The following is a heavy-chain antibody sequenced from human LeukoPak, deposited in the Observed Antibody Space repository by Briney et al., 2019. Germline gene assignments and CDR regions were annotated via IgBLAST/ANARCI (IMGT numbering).Heavy chain of an antibody. CDR2: IIPIFGTA. J-gene: IGHJ6*03. V-gene: IGHV1-69*05. D-gene: IGHD7-27*01. Sequence: VKVSCKASGGTFSSYAISWVRQAPGQGLEWMGGIIPIFGTANYAQKFQGRVTITTDESTSTAYMELSSLRSADTAVYYCARVTASGEYYYYYMDVWGKGTTVTVSS. CDR1: GGTFSSYA. CDR3: ARVTASGEYYYYYMDV.